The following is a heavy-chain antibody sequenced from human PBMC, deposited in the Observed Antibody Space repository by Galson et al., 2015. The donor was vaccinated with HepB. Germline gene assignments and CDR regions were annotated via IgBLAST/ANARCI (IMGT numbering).Heavy chain of an antibody. Sequence: SGYTFTGYYMHWVRQAPGQGLEWMGWINPNSGGTNYAQKFQGRVTMTRDTSISTAYMELSRLRSDDAAVYYCARVDGSYFDYWGQGTLVTVSS. CDR3: ARVDGSYFDY. CDR1: GYTFTGYY. D-gene: IGHD1-26*01. CDR2: INPNSGGT. V-gene: IGHV1-2*02. J-gene: IGHJ4*02.